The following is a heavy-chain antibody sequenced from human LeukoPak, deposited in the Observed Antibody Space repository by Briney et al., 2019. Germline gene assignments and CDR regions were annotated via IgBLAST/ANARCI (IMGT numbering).Heavy chain of an antibody. Sequence: SQTLSLTCAVSGGSISSGSYSWSWIRQPPGKGLEWIGYIYPRGSTYYNPSLKSRVILSLDKSANQFSLNLSSVTAADTAVYYCARFSPRAMGNYLDFWGQGTLVTVST. CDR1: GGSISSGSYS. J-gene: IGHJ4*02. CDR3: ARFSPRAMGNYLDF. D-gene: IGHD7-27*01. V-gene: IGHV4-30-2*01. CDR2: IYPRGST.